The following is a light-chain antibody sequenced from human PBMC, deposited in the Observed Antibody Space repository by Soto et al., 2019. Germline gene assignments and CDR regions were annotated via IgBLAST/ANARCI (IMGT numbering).Light chain of an antibody. CDR3: HQCGSTPFT. CDR1: QGVSANS. Sequence: EIVLTQSPGTLSLSPGDRATLSCRASQGVSANSLAWYQHKVGQAPRLLIYGAFSRSTGIPDRFSGNGSETDFTLTISRLEPEDFAVYFCHQCGSTPFTFGPGTKVDIK. CDR2: GAF. V-gene: IGKV3-20*01. J-gene: IGKJ3*01.